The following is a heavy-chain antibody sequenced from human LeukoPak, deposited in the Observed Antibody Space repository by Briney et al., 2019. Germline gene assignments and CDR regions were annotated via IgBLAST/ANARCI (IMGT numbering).Heavy chain of an antibody. CDR3: ARVRAAAIPYYFDS. CDR1: GYTFTSNY. D-gene: IGHD6-13*01. V-gene: IGHV1-46*01. CDR2: ISPSGGST. Sequence: ASVKVSCKAFGYTFTSNYMHWVRQAPGQGPEWMGVISPSGGSTTYAQKFQGRVTLTRDMSTSTDYLELSSLRSEDTAVYYCARVRAAAIPYYFDSWGQGTLVTVSS. J-gene: IGHJ4*02.